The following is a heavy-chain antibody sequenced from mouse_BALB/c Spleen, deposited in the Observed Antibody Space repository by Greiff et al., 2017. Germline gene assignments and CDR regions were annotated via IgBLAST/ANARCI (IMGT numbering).Heavy chain of an antibody. V-gene: IGHV8-11*01. CDR2: IWWNDNK. J-gene: IGHJ4*01. D-gene: IGHD3-2*01. CDR1: GFSLSTYGIG. CDR3: ARIAGDSSGYNAMDY. Sequence: QVTLKESGPGILQPSQTLSLTCSFSGFSLSTYGIGVGWIRQPSGKGLEWLAHIWWNDNKYYNTALKSRLTISKDTSNNQVFLKIASVDTADTATYYCARIAGDSSGYNAMDYWGQGTSVTVSS.